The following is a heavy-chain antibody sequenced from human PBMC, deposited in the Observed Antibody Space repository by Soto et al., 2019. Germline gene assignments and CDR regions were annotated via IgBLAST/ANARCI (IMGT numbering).Heavy chain of an antibody. CDR2: IRSKANSYAT. J-gene: IGHJ6*02. CDR1: GFTFSGSA. CDR3: ARDSHYDFWSGYYYYGMDV. Sequence: GGSLRLSCAASGFTFSGSAMHWVRQASGKGLEWVGRIRSKANSYATAYAASVKGRFTISRDDSKNTAYLQMNSLKTEDTAVYYCARDSHYDFWSGYYYYGMDVWGQGTTVTVSS. V-gene: IGHV3-73*01. D-gene: IGHD3-3*01.